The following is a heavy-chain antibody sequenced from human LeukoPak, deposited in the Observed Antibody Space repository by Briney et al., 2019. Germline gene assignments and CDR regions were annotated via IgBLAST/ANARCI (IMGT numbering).Heavy chain of an antibody. D-gene: IGHD5-24*01. CDR3: TRVGYIDEGIDC. Sequence: GGSLRLSCATSGFFFNSYWMTWVRQAPGKGLEWVANIKQDGSKKSYVDSVKGRFTISRDNAKNSLYLQMNSLRAEDTAIYYCTRVGYIDEGIDCWGQGTLVTVSS. CDR1: GFFFNSYW. V-gene: IGHV3-7*04. J-gene: IGHJ4*02. CDR2: IKQDGSKK.